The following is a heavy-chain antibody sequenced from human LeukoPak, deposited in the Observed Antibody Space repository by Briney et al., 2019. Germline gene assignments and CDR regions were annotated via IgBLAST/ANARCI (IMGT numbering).Heavy chain of an antibody. CDR3: ARDARDGYAPEAFDI. J-gene: IGHJ3*02. Sequence: GGSLRLSCAASGFTFSSYAMSWVRQAPGEGLEWVSAISGSGGSTYYADSVKGRFTISRDNSKNTLYLQMNSLRAEDTAVYYCARDARDGYAPEAFDIWGQGTMVTVSS. V-gene: IGHV3-23*01. CDR2: ISGSGGST. D-gene: IGHD5-24*01. CDR1: GFTFSSYA.